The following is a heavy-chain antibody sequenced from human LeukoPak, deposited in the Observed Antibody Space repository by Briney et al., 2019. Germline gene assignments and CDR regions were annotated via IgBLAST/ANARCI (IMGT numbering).Heavy chain of an antibody. Sequence: GGSLRLSCAASGFTFSNYAMSWVRQAPGKGLEWVSAVSGSGGSTYYADSVKGRFTISRDNSKNTLYLQMNSLRAEDTAVYYCANSHRHIDYRGQGTLVTVSS. CDR1: GFTFSNYA. D-gene: IGHD1-14*01. CDR2: VSGSGGST. V-gene: IGHV3-23*01. J-gene: IGHJ4*02. CDR3: ANSHRHIDY.